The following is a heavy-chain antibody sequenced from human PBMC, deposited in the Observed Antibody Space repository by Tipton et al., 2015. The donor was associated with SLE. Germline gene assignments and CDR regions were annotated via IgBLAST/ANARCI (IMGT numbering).Heavy chain of an antibody. CDR2: IYTTEST. Sequence: TLSLTCSVSFSSLNDYYWNWIRQPAGKGLEWIGRIYTTESTNYKPSLINYNPSLKSRVTMSVDTSKNQFSLQLSSVTAADTAVYYCARDPGLYSSTWVFGHWGQGTLVTVSS. CDR3: ARDPGLYSSTWVFGH. V-gene: IGHV4-4*07. CDR1: FSSLNDYY. D-gene: IGHD6-13*01. J-gene: IGHJ4*02.